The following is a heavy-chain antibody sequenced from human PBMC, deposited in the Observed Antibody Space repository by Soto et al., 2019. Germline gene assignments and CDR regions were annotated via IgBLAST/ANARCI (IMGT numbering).Heavy chain of an antibody. Sequence: QVQLVQSGAEVKKPGSSVKLSCKASGGTFSSYTISWVRQAPGQGLEWMGRIIPILGIANYAQKFQGRVTITADISTSTAYMELSSLRSEDTAVYYCAREGQLVPQFDYWGQGTLVTVSS. D-gene: IGHD6-6*01. CDR3: AREGQLVPQFDY. V-gene: IGHV1-69*08. J-gene: IGHJ4*02. CDR2: IIPILGIA. CDR1: GGTFSSYT.